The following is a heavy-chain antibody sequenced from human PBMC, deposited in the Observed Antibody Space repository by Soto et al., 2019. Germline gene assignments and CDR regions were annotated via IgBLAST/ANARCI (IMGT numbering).Heavy chain of an antibody. Sequence: ASVKVSCKASGYTFTGYYMHWVRQAPGQGLEWMGWINPNSGGTNYAQKFQGWVTMTRDTSISTAYMELSRLRSDDTAVYYCATARFNRTAFYYAFDIWGQGTMVNVSS. CDR3: ATARFNRTAFYYAFDI. CDR2: INPNSGGT. D-gene: IGHD1-1*01. J-gene: IGHJ3*02. CDR1: GYTFTGYY. V-gene: IGHV1-2*04.